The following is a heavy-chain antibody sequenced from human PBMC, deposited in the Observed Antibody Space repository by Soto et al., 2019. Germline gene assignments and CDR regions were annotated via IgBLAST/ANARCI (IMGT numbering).Heavy chain of an antibody. Sequence: EVELVESGGDLVQPGGSLRLSCAASGFTFSSYSMDWVRQAPGKGLEWVSYISSSSSTIYYADSVRGRFTISRDNAKNSLYLQINSLRAEDTAVYYCARSYSSGYYYFDYWGQGTLVTVSS. CDR1: GFTFSSYS. CDR3: ARSYSSGYYYFDY. V-gene: IGHV3-48*01. D-gene: IGHD6-19*01. CDR2: ISSSSSTI. J-gene: IGHJ4*02.